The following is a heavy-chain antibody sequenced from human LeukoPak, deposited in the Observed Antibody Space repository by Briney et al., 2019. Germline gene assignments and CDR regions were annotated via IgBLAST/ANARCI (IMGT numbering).Heavy chain of an antibody. CDR3: AKAVTVGALDY. D-gene: IGHD1-26*01. CDR2: ISWNSGSI. Sequence: GGSLRLSCAASGFTFDDYAMHWVRQAPGKGLEWVSGISWNSGSIGYADSVKGRFTISRDNAKNSLYLQMNSLRAEDMALYYCAKAVTVGALDYWGQRTLVTVYS. CDR1: GFTFDDYA. J-gene: IGHJ4*02. V-gene: IGHV3-9*03.